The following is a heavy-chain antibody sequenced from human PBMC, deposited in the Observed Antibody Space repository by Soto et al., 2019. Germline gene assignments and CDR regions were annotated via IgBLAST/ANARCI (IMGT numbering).Heavy chain of an antibody. CDR2: VSGSSGSK. CDR1: GFTFSSYA. Sequence: EVQLLESGGGLVQPGGSLRLSCAASGFTFSSYAMSWVRQAPGKGLEWGSSVSGSSGSKSYADSVKGRLTISRDKSKSTVYLQMNSLRAEDTAVYFCAKDWCSGTTCYCLENWGQGTLVTVSS. D-gene: IGHD1-7*01. V-gene: IGHV3-23*01. J-gene: IGHJ4*02. CDR3: AKDWCSGTTCYCLEN.